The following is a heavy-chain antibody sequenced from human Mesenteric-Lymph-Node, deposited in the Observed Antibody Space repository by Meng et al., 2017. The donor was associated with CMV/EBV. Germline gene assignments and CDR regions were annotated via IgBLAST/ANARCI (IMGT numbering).Heavy chain of an antibody. V-gene: IGHV1-2*02. D-gene: IGHD3-10*01. CDR1: GYTFTDFH. Sequence: ASVKVSCKASGYTFTDFHMHWVRQAPGQGLEWMGRLNPNTGITKYSQKFQGRVTLTGDTSSGTASMDLTRLTSDDTAVYYCARGPQNGWFGEFDYWGQGPLVTVSS. CDR3: ARGPQNGWFGEFDY. CDR2: LNPNTGIT. J-gene: IGHJ4*02.